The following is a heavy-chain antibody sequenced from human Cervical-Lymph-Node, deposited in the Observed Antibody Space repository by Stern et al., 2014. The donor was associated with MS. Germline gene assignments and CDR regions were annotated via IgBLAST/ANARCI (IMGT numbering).Heavy chain of an antibody. CDR1: GGSTSSYY. Sequence: QVQLVESGPGLVKPSETLSLTCTVSGGSTSSYYWSWIRQPPGKGLEWIGYISSSGGTKYNPSLKSRVTISVDTSKTQFSLNLSSVTAADTAVYYCARGYTTSSGRPDYWGQGTLVTVSS. CDR3: ARGYTTSSGRPDY. D-gene: IGHD6-6*01. CDR2: ISSSGGT. V-gene: IGHV4-59*08. J-gene: IGHJ4*02.